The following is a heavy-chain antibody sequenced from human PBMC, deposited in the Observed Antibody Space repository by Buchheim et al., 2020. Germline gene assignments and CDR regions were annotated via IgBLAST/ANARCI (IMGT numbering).Heavy chain of an antibody. CDR1: GFTFSSYG. CDR3: AREIAMWIQLWSFDY. V-gene: IGHV3-33*01. D-gene: IGHD5-18*01. Sequence: QVQLVESGGGVVQPGRSLRLSCAASGFTFSSYGMHWVRQAPGKGPEWVAVIWYDGSNKYYADSVKGRFTISRDNSKNTLYLQMNSLRAEDTAVYYCAREIAMWIQLWSFDYWGQGTL. CDR2: IWYDGSNK. J-gene: IGHJ4*02.